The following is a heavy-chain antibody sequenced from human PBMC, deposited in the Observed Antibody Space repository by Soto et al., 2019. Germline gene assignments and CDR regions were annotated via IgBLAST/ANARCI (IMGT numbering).Heavy chain of an antibody. J-gene: IGHJ4*02. CDR2: MFPGGTT. D-gene: IGHD3-10*01. V-gene: IGHV4-4*07. CDR1: WDPITHYS. CDR3: SRPLSGFTYGSRQFYFDY. Sequence: PSDTLWPTCTVSWDPITHYSGSWIRQTAGKGLEWMGHMFPGGTTSHSTSPKSRVSMSIDTSRNHLSPTLTSASAGDRTVYYWSRPLSGFTYGSRQFYFDYWGEGTVVTVSS.